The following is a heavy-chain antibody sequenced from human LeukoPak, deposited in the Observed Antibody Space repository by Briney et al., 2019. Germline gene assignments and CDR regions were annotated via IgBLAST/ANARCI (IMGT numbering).Heavy chain of an antibody. J-gene: IGHJ3*02. D-gene: IGHD3-10*01. CDR1: GGSISSYY. Sequence: SETLSLTCTVSGGSISSYYWSWIRQPPGKGLEWIGEINHSGSTNYNPSLKSRVTISVDTSKNQFSLKLSSVTAADTAVYYCARGPNMVRGVIISNDAFDIWGQGTMVTVSS. CDR3: ARGPNMVRGVIISNDAFDI. CDR2: INHSGST. V-gene: IGHV4-34*01.